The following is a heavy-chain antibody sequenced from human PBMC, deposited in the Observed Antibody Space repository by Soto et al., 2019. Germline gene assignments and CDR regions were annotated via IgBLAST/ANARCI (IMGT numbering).Heavy chain of an antibody. CDR2: IYHGGTT. Sequence: SETLSLTCTVSGDSISSGSYWGWIRQPPGEGPEWIASIYHGGTTFYNPSLKSRISISVDTSKNQFSLRLTSVTAADTATYYCARVTVMVVAGSTFDYWGPGTLVTVSS. D-gene: IGHD6-19*01. CDR1: GDSISSGSY. V-gene: IGHV4-38-2*02. J-gene: IGHJ4*03. CDR3: ARVTVMVVAGSTFDY.